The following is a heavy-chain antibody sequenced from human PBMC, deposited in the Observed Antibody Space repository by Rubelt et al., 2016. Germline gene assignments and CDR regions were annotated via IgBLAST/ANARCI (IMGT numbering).Heavy chain of an antibody. V-gene: IGHV4-34*01. D-gene: IGHD2/OR15-2a*01. Sequence: QVQLQQWGAGLLKPSETLSLTCAVYGGSFSGYYWSWIRQPPGKGLEWIGESNHSGFANYNPSLKSRVTMSVDTSKNQFSLKVNFVTAADTAVYYCARGGTNIASRPNFDWWGQGTLVTVSS. CDR3: ARGGTNIASRPNFDW. CDR1: GGSFSGYY. J-gene: IGHJ4*02. CDR2: SNHSGFA.